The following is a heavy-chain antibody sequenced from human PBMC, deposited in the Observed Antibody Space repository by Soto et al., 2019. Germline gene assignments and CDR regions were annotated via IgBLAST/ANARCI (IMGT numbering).Heavy chain of an antibody. J-gene: IGHJ4*02. CDR3: ARIVDVLRYFDWLGAVGY. CDR1: GYTFTSYG. CDR2: ISAYNGNT. V-gene: IGHV1-18*01. Sequence: ASVKVSCKASGYTFTSYGISWVRQAPGQGLEWMGWISAYNGNTNYAQKLQGRVTMTTDTSTSTAYMELRSLRSDDTAVYYCARIVDVLRYFDWLGAVGYWGQGTLVTVSS. D-gene: IGHD3-9*01.